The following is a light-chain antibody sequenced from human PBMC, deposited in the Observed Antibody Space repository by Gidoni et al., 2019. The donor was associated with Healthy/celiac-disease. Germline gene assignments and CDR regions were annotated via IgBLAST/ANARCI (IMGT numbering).Light chain of an antibody. CDR2: AAS. CDR3: QQSYSTPRLT. J-gene: IGKJ3*01. V-gene: IGKV1-39*01. Sequence: DIQMTQSPSSLSASVGDRVTITCRASQSISSYLNWYQQKPGKAPKLLIYAASSLQSGVPSRFSGSGSGTDVTLTISSLQPEDFATDYCQQSYSTPRLTFGPGTKVDIK. CDR1: QSISSY.